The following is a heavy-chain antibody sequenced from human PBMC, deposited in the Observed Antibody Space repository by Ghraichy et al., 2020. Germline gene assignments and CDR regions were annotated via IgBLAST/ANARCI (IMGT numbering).Heavy chain of an antibody. CDR1: GGSISSGGYY. J-gene: IGHJ6*02. V-gene: IGHV4-31*03. D-gene: IGHD4-11*01. Sequence: SETLSLTCTVSGGSISSGGYYWSWIRQHPGKGLEWIGYIYYSGSTYYNPSLKSRVTISVDTSKNQFSLKLSSVTAADTAVYYCARAESYTYYYYGMDVWGQGTTVTVSS. CDR2: IYYSGST. CDR3: ARAESYTYYYYGMDV.